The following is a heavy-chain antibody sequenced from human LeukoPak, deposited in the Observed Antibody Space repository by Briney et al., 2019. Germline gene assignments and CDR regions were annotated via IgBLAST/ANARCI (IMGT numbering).Heavy chain of an antibody. CDR1: GFTFSSYG. CDR3: AKDRDAHSGYGPPDY. Sequence: GGSLRLSCGASGFTFSSYGMHWVRQAPGKGLEWVAFIRYDGSNKYYADSVKGRFTISRDNSKNTLYLQMNSLRAEDTAVYYCAKDRDAHSGYGPPDYWGQGTLVTVSS. V-gene: IGHV3-30*02. J-gene: IGHJ4*02. D-gene: IGHD5-12*01. CDR2: IRYDGSNK.